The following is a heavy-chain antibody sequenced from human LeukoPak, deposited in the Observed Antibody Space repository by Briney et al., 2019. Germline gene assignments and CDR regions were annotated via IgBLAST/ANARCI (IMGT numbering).Heavy chain of an antibody. V-gene: IGHV4-4*07. CDR2: IYTSGST. D-gene: IGHD6-6*01. Sequence: TSETLSLTCTVSGGSISSYYWSWIRQPAGKGLEWIGRIYTSGSTNYNPSLKSRVTMSVDTSKNQFSRKLSSVTAADTAVYYCAREIAARPYYYYYMDVWGKGTTVTVSS. CDR3: AREIAARPYYYYYMDV. J-gene: IGHJ6*03. CDR1: GGSISSYY.